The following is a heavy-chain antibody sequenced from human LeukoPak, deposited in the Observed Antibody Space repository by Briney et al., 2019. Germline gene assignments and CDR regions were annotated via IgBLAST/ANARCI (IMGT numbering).Heavy chain of an antibody. CDR2: ISGSSGTR. CDR3: ARAPYTSGWYRGDNDY. D-gene: IGHD6-19*01. Sequence: GGSLRLSCAASGFTFSSYSMNWVRQAPGKGLEWVSYISGSSGTRYYADSVKGRFTISRDNAKNSLYLQMNSLRAEDTAVYYCARAPYTSGWYRGDNDYWGQGTLITVSS. CDR1: GFTFSSYS. J-gene: IGHJ4*02. V-gene: IGHV3-48*01.